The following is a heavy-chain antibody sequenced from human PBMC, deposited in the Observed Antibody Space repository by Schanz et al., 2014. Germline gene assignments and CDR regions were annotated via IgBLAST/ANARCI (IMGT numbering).Heavy chain of an antibody. Sequence: VQLVESGGGLVQPGGSLRLSCAASGFTFTSYSMHWVRQAPGRGLEWVAFIRYDGSSKYYADSVKGRFSISRDNSKNTVYLQMNSLRPEDTAVYYCAKDENWALTDYWGQGTLVTVSS. V-gene: IGHV3-30*02. D-gene: IGHD7-27*01. CDR1: GFTFTSYS. CDR3: AKDENWALTDY. CDR2: IRYDGSSK. J-gene: IGHJ4*02.